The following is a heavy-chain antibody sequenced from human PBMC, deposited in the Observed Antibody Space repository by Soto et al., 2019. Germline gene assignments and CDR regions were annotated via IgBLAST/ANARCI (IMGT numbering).Heavy chain of an antibody. J-gene: IGHJ5*02. V-gene: IGHV3-9*01. CDR3: ATQTYLNWFDP. CDR2: ISWNSGSI. Sequence: EVQLVESGGGLVQPGRSLRLSCAASGFTFDDYAMHWVRQAPGKGLEWVSGISWNSGSIGYADSVKGRFTISRDNAKNSLYLQMNSLRAEDTALDYCATQTYLNWFDPWGQGTLVTVSS. CDR1: GFTFDDYA.